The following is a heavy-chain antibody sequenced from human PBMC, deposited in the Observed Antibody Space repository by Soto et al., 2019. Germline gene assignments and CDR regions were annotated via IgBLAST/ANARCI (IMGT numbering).Heavy chain of an antibody. D-gene: IGHD2-2*01. CDR2: IYYSGST. J-gene: IGHJ4*02. CDR1: GGSISSYY. CDR3: ARGRLVVPAACDY. Sequence: QVQLQESGPGLVKPSETLSLTCTVSGGSISSYYWSWIRQPPGKGLEWIGYIYYSGSTNYNPTLKSRVTISVDTSKNPFSLKLSSVTAADTAVYYCARGRLVVPAACDYWGQGTLVTVSS. V-gene: IGHV4-59*01.